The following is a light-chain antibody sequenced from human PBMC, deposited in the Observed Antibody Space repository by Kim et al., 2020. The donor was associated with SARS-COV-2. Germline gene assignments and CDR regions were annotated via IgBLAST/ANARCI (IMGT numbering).Light chain of an antibody. CDR3: QSYDTSLSGPYV. CDR1: SSNIGAGYD. V-gene: IGLV1-40*01. CDR2: GNS. Sequence: VPISCTGSSSNIGAGYDVHWYQQLPGTAPKLLIYGNSNRPSGVPDRFSGSKSGTSASLAITGLQAEDEADYYCQSYDTSLSGPYVFGTGTKVTVL. J-gene: IGLJ1*01.